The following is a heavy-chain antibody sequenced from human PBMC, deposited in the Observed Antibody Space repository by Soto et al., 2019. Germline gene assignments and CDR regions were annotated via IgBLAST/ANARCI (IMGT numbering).Heavy chain of an antibody. CDR3: ATEIDATTVTSLDH. J-gene: IGHJ4*02. CDR2: INADNGNT. V-gene: IGHV1-3*01. CDR1: GYTFSGIV. D-gene: IGHD4-17*01. Sequence: VASVKVSCKASGYTFSGIVMHWVRQAPGQRLEWMGWINADNGNTKYSQKFQDRVTLTRDTSASTAYMELSSLRSEDTTVYYCATEIDATTVTSLDHWGQGTLVTVSS.